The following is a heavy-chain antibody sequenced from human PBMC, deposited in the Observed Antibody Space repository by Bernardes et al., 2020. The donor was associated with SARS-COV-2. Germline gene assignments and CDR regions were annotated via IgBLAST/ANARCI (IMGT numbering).Heavy chain of an antibody. V-gene: IGHV5-51*01. Sequence: GESLNISCKASGYIFGGYWIGWVRQMPGSGLEWIAMIYPDDSNTRYSRSFQGHVTISVDKSMSTAYLQWTSLRASDSALYYCVRQGFTALRLNLVYFDPWCQGTLVTVSS. CDR1: GYIFGGYW. CDR3: VRQGFTALRLNLVYFDP. CDR2: IYPDDSNT. D-gene: IGHD2-8*02. J-gene: IGHJ5*02.